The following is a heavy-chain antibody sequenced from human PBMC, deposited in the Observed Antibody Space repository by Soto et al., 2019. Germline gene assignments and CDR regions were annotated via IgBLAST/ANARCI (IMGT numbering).Heavy chain of an antibody. D-gene: IGHD2-2*01. J-gene: IGHJ4*02. CDR1: GFTFNTYA. CDR3: GTVFEF. V-gene: IGHV3-48*04. Sequence: GGSLRLSCAASGFTFNTYAMNWVRQAPGKGLEWLSYISNSGSTIHYADSVKGRFTISRDNAKNTLYLQMNSLRAEDTALYYCGTVFEFWGQGTLVTVSS. CDR2: ISNSGSTI.